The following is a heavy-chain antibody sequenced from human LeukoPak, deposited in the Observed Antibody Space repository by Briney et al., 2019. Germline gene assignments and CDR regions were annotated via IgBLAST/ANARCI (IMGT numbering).Heavy chain of an antibody. D-gene: IGHD3-22*01. CDR2: INHSGST. CDR1: GGSFSGYY. J-gene: IGHJ4*02. V-gene: IGHV4-34*01. CDR3: ARGLRYYYDSSGYERRNLPRYFDY. Sequence: PSETLSLTCAVYGGSFSGYYWSWIRQPPGKGLEWIGEINHSGSTNYNPSLKSRVTISVDTSKNQFSLKLSSVTAADTAVYYCARGLRYYYDSSGYERRNLPRYFDYWGQGTLVTVSS.